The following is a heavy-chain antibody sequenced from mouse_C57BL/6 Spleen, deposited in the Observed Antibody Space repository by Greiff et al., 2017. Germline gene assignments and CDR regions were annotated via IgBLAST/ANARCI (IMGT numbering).Heavy chain of an antibody. Sequence: VKLQQSGAELMKPGASVKLSCKATGYTFTGYWIEWVKQRPGHGLEWIGEILPGSGSTNYNAKFKGKATFTADTSSNTAYMQLSSLTTEDSAIYYCARRDPYGSPDWYFDDWGTGTTVTVSS. CDR3: ARRDPYGSPDWYFDD. J-gene: IGHJ1*03. CDR1: GYTFTGYW. D-gene: IGHD1-1*01. CDR2: ILPGSGST. V-gene: IGHV1-9*01.